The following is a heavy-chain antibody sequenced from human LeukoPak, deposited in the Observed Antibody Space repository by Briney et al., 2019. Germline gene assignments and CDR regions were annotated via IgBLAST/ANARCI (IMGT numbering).Heavy chain of an antibody. CDR1: GGSFSGYY. Sequence: PSETLSLTCAVYGGSFSGYYWSWIRQPPGKGLEWIGEINHSGSTNYNPSLKSRVTISVDTSKNQFSLKLSSVTAADTAVYYCARDPTPEGSGLFDYWGQGTLVTVSS. CDR3: ARDPTPEGSGLFDY. CDR2: INHSGST. V-gene: IGHV4-34*01. J-gene: IGHJ4*02. D-gene: IGHD1-26*01.